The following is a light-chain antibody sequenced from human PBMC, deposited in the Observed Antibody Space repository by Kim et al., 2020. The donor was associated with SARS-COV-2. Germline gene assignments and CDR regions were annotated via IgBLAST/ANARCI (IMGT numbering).Light chain of an antibody. CDR1: SSDVGGYKY. J-gene: IGLJ1*01. CDR2: DVS. V-gene: IGLV2-14*03. CDR3: SSYTTSSTYV. Sequence: QSALTQPASVSGSPGQSITISCTGTSSDVGGYKYVSWYQQHPGKAPKLMIYDVSNRLSGVSNRFSGSKSGNTASLTISGLQAEDEADYYCSSYTTSSTYVFGTWTKVTVL.